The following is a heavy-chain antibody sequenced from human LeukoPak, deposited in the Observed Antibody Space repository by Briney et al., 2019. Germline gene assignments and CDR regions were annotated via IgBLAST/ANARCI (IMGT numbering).Heavy chain of an antibody. V-gene: IGHV3-30*02. CDR1: GFTFSSYG. J-gene: IGHJ6*03. Sequence: GGSLRLSCAASGFTFSSYGMHWVRQAPGKGLEWVAFIRYDGSNKYYADSVKGRFTISRDNSKNTLYLQMNSLRAEDTAVYYCARAYSERYGLGYYYMDVWGKGTTVTISS. CDR3: ARAYSERYGLGYYYMDV. D-gene: IGHD1-26*01. CDR2: IRYDGSNK.